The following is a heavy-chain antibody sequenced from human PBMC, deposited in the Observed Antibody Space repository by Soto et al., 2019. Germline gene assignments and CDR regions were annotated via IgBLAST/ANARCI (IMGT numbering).Heavy chain of an antibody. CDR3: ARDVNRDWLPLDY. D-gene: IGHD3-9*01. V-gene: IGHV1-69*08. CDR2: IIPILGIA. Sequence: QVQLVQSGAEVKKPGSSVKVSCKASGGTFSSYTISWVRQAPGQGLEWMGRIIPILGIANYAQKFQGRVTITADKSTSTAYMELSSLRSEDTAVYYCARDVNRDWLPLDYWGQGTLVTVSS. CDR1: GGTFSSYT. J-gene: IGHJ4*02.